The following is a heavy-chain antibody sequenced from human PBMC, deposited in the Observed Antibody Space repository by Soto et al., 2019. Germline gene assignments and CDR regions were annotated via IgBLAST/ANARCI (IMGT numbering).Heavy chain of an antibody. V-gene: IGHV4-34*01. D-gene: IGHD5-18*01. CDR1: GGSFSGYY. Sequence: PSETLSLTCAVYGGSFSGYYWSWIRQPPGKGLEWIGEINHSGSTNYNPSLKSRVTISVDTSKNQFSLKLSSVTAADTAVYYCARWVRGYSYGRFDYWGQGTLVTVSS. J-gene: IGHJ4*02. CDR2: INHSGST. CDR3: ARWVRGYSYGRFDY.